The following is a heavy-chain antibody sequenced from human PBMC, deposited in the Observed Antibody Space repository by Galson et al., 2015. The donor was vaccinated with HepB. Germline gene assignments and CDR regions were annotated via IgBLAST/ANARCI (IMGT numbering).Heavy chain of an antibody. CDR3: ARDPDSEYYYGSGSYYQGAFDI. D-gene: IGHD3-10*01. V-gene: IGHV3-7*03. CDR1: GFTFSSYW. J-gene: IGHJ3*02. CDR2: IKQDGSEK. Sequence: SLRLSCAASGFTFSSYWMSWVRQAPGKGLEWVANIKQDGSEKYYVDSVKGRFTISRDNAKNSLYLQMSSLRAEDTAVYYCARDPDSEYYYGSGSYYQGAFDIWGQGTMVTVSS.